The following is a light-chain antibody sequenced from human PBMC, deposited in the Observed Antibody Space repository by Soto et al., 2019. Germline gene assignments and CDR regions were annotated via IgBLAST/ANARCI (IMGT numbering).Light chain of an antibody. J-gene: IGLJ3*02. CDR1: SSDVGAYNY. CDR3: CSYAGSYTWV. V-gene: IGLV2-11*01. Sequence: QSALTQPRSVSGSPGQSVTISCTGTSSDVGAYNYVSWYQQHPGKAPKFMIYAVSKRPSGVPDRFSGSKSGNTASLTISGLQAEDEADYYCCSYAGSYTWVFGGGTKVIVL. CDR2: AVS.